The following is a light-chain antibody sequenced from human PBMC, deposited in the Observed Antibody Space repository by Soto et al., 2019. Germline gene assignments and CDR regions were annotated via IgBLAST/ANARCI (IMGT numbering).Light chain of an antibody. CDR3: QAWDNSVV. Sequence: SYELNQPPSVSVSPGQTATMTCSGDKLGGKYVCWYQQKPGQSPVLVIYDDTKRPSGIPERFSGSNSGNTATLTISGTQAMDEADYYCQAWDNSVVFGGGTKLTVL. CDR1: KLGGKY. CDR2: DDT. V-gene: IGLV3-1*01. J-gene: IGLJ2*01.